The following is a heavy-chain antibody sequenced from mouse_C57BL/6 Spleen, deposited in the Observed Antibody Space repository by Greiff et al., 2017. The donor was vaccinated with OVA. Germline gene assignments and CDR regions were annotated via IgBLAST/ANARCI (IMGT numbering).Heavy chain of an antibody. CDR1: GYAFSSYW. Sequence: VQLQQSGAELVKPGASVKISCKASGYAFSSYWMNWVKQRPGKGLEWIGQIYPGDGDTNSNGKFKGKATLTADKSSSTAYMQLSSLTSEDSAVYFCAWYGYDLGYAMDYWGQGTSVTVSS. CDR2: IYPGDGDT. CDR3: AWYGYDLGYAMDY. V-gene: IGHV1-80*01. J-gene: IGHJ4*01. D-gene: IGHD2-2*01.